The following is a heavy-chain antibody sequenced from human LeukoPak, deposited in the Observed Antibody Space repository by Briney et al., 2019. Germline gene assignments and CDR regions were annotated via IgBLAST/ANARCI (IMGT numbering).Heavy chain of an antibody. Sequence: GGSLRLSCAASGFTFSSYSMTWVRQAPGKGLEWVSSISSSSSYIYYADSVKGRFTISRDNAKNSLYLQMNSLRAEDTAVYYCAREVGYSYGYFDYWGQGTLVTVSS. CDR2: ISSSSSYI. D-gene: IGHD5-18*01. V-gene: IGHV3-21*01. J-gene: IGHJ4*02. CDR1: GFTFSSYS. CDR3: AREVGYSYGYFDY.